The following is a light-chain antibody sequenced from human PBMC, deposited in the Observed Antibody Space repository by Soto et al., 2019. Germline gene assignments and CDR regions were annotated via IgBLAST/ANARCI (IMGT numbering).Light chain of an antibody. J-gene: IGKJ2*01. CDR1: HDISNY. CDR3: QQYDNLPYT. V-gene: IGKV1-33*01. Sequence: DIQMTQSPSSLSASVGDRVTITCQASHDISNYLNWYQQKPGKPPKLLIYDASNLETGVPSRFSGSGSGTDFTFTISSLQPEDIATYYCQQYDNLPYTFGQGTKLEIK. CDR2: DAS.